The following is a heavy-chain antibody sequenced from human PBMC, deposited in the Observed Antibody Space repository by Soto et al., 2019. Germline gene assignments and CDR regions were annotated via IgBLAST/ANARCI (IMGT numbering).Heavy chain of an antibody. V-gene: IGHV1-18*01. J-gene: IGHJ6*02. Sequence: QVQLVQSGAEVKKPGASVKVSCKASGYTFTSYGISWVRQAPGQGLEWMGWISAYNGNTNYAQKLQGRVTMTTDTSTSTAYMERRSLRSDDTAVYYCAREGSSSWYDGENYYGMDVWGQGTTVTVSS. CDR1: GYTFTSYG. D-gene: IGHD6-13*01. CDR3: AREGSSSWYDGENYYGMDV. CDR2: ISAYNGNT.